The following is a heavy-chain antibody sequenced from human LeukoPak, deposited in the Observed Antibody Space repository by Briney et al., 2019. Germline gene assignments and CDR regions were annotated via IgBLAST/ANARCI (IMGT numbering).Heavy chain of an antibody. D-gene: IGHD3-22*01. CDR3: ARESSGYYYGIDY. J-gene: IGHJ4*02. Sequence: SETLSLTCTVSGGSISSYYWSWIRQPPGKGLEWIGYIYYSGSTNYNPSLKSRVTISVDTSKNQFSLKLSSVTAADTAVYYCARESSGYYYGIDYWGQGTLVTVSS. V-gene: IGHV4-59*01. CDR2: IYYSGST. CDR1: GGSISSYY.